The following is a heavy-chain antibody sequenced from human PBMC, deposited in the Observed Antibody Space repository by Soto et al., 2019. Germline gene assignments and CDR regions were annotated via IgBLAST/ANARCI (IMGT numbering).Heavy chain of an antibody. CDR1: GGSISSGDYY. V-gene: IGHV4-30-4*01. CDR2: IYYSVSP. J-gene: IGHJ6*02. CDR3: ARGHDILPGQGGGMDV. Sequence: QVQLQESGPGLVKPSQTLSLTCTVSGGSISSGDYYWSWIRQPPGKGLEWIGFIYYSVSPYYNQSLKSRVTISVDTSKNQFSLKLSSVTAADTAVYYCARGHDILPGQGGGMDVWGQGTTVTVSS. D-gene: IGHD3-9*01.